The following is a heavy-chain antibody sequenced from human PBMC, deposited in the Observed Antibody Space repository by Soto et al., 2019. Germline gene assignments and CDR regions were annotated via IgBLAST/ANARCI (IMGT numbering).Heavy chain of an antibody. V-gene: IGHV1-8*01. D-gene: IGHD4-17*01. CDR1: GYTFTSHD. CDR2: MNPNSGNT. J-gene: IGHJ4*02. CDR3: ARWDYGVYARFDY. Sequence: QVQLVQSGTEVKKPGASVKVSCKASGYTFTSHDINWVRQATGQGLEWMGWMNPNSGNTGYAQKFQGRVTMTRNTSISTAYMELSSLRSEDTAVYYCARWDYGVYARFDYWGQVTLGTVSS.